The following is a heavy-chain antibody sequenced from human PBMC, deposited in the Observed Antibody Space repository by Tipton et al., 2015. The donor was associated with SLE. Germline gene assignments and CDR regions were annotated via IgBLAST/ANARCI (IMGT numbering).Heavy chain of an antibody. CDR3: AREAAAFDY. Sequence: RSLRLSCAASGFTFSSYAMHWVRQAPGKGLEWVAVISYDGSSKYYADSVKGRFTISRDNSKNTLYLQMNSLRAEDTAVYYCAREAAAFDYWGQGTLVTVSS. D-gene: IGHD6-13*01. V-gene: IGHV3-30-3*01. CDR2: ISYDGSSK. CDR1: GFTFSSYA. J-gene: IGHJ4*02.